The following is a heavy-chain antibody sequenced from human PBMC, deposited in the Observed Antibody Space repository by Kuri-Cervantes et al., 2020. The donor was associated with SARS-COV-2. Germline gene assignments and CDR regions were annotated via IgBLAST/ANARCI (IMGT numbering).Heavy chain of an antibody. Sequence: GESLKISCAASGFTFSGHWIHWVRQAPGKGLVWVSHINPDGSYTNNADSVKGRFTLSRDNAKNSLYLQMNSLRAEDTAVYYCARGGVVPAASDPYYYYGMDVWGQGTTVTVSS. D-gene: IGHD2-2*01. CDR1: GFTFSGHW. J-gene: IGHJ6*02. CDR2: INPDGSYT. V-gene: IGHV3-74*01. CDR3: ARGGVVPAASDPYYYYGMDV.